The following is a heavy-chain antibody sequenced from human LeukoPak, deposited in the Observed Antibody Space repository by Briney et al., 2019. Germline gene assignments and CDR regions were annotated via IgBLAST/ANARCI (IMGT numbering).Heavy chain of an antibody. V-gene: IGHV4-34*01. D-gene: IGHD3-9*01. CDR2: INHSGST. J-gene: IGHJ6*02. Sequence: PSETLSLTCAVYGGSFRGYYWSWIRQPPGKGLDWSGEINHSGSTNYNPSLKSRVTISVDTSKNQFSLKLSSVTAADTAVYYCARRVLRYFDWTDYYYGMDVWGQGTTVTVSS. CDR3: ARRVLRYFDWTDYYYGMDV. CDR1: GGSFRGYY.